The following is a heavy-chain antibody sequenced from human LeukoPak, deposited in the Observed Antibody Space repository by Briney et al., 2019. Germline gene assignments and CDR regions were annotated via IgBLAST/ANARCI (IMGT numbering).Heavy chain of an antibody. CDR1: GFTFGDYA. CDR2: IRSKAYGGTT. D-gene: IGHD3-22*01. Sequence: GGSLRLSCTASGFTFGDYAMSWFRQAPGKGLEWVGFIRSKAYGGTTEYAASVKGRFTISRDDSKSIAYLQMNSLKTEDTAVYYCARDRSYYDSSGYYYGWGQGTLVTVSS. CDR3: ARDRSYYDSSGYYYG. J-gene: IGHJ4*02. V-gene: IGHV3-49*03.